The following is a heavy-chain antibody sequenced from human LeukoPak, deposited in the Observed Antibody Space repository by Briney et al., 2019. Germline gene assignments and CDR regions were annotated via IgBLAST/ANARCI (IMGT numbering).Heavy chain of an antibody. CDR3: ARDGYNLLPDDYYYYGMDV. Sequence: GASVTVSCTASGYTFTGYYMHWVRQAPGQGLEWMGWINPNSGGTNYAQKFQGRVTMTRDTSISTAYMELSRLRSDDTAVYYCARDGYNLLPDDYYYYGMDVWGQGTTVTVSS. V-gene: IGHV1-2*02. J-gene: IGHJ6*02. CDR1: GYTFTGYY. CDR2: INPNSGGT. D-gene: IGHD5-24*01.